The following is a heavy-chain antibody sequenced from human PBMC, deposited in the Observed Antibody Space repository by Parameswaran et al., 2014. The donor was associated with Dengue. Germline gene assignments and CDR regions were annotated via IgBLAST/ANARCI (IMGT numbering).Heavy chain of an antibody. D-gene: IGHD3-22*01. Sequence: WIRQSPSRGLEWLGRTYYRSKWYNDYAVSVKSRIIINPDTSKNQFSLHLNSVTPEDTAVYYCARDDDYDSTGWSYFDYWGQGTLVTVSS. V-gene: IGHV6-1*01. CDR3: ARDDDYDSTGWSYFDY. CDR2: TYYRSKWYN. J-gene: IGHJ4*02.